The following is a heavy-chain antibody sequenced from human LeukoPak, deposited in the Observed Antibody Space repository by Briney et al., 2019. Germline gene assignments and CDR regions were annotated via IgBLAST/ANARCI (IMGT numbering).Heavy chain of an antibody. J-gene: IGHJ3*02. CDR1: GFTFSSYA. V-gene: IGHV3-64*01. CDR2: ISSNGGST. Sequence: GGSLRLSCAASGFTFSSYAMHWVRQAPGKGLEYVSAISSNGGSTYYANSVKGRFTISRDNSKNTLYLQMGSLRAEDMAVYYCAKIGYCSSASCLGDTFEIWGQGTMVTVSS. D-gene: IGHD2-2*01. CDR3: AKIGYCSSASCLGDTFEI.